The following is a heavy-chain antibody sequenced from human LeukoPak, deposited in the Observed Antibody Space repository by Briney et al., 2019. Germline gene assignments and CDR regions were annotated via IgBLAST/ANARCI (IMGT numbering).Heavy chain of an antibody. CDR1: GYTFTSYY. V-gene: IGHV1-46*01. CDR2: INSSDGST. D-gene: IGHD6-13*01. J-gene: IGHJ4*02. Sequence: ASVKVSCKASGYTFTSYYMHWVRQAPGQGLEWMGIINSSDGSTSYAQKFQGRVTMTRDTSTSTVYMELSSLRSDDTAVYYCARRGIAAAGFDYWGQGILVTVSS. CDR3: ARRGIAAAGFDY.